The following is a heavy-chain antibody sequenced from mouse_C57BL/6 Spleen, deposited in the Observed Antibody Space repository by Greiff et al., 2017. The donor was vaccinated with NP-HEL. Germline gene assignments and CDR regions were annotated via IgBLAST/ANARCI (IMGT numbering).Heavy chain of an antibody. CDR3: ATAQATLLAY. J-gene: IGHJ3*01. D-gene: IGHD3-2*02. CDR2: INPYNGGT. CDR1: GYTFTDYY. Sequence: EVQLQQSGPVLVKPGASVKMSCKASGYTFTDYYMNWVKQSHGKSLEWIGVINPYNGGTSYNQKFKGKATLTVDKSSSTAYMELNSLTSEDSAGYYCATAQATLLAYWGQGTLVTVSA. V-gene: IGHV1-19*01.